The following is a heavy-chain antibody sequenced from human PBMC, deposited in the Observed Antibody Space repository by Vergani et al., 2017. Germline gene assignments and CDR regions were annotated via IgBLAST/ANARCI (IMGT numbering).Heavy chain of an antibody. CDR2: ISWNSGSI. J-gene: IGHJ4*02. V-gene: IGHV3-9*01. CDR3: AREDIVETIAGFDY. Sequence: EVQLVESGGGLVQPGRSLRLSCAASGFTFDDYAMHWVRQAPGKGLEWVSGISWNSGSIGYADSVKGRFTISRDNAKNSLYLQMNSLRAEDTAVYYCAREDIVETIAGFDYWGQGTLVTVSS. CDR1: GFTFDDYA. D-gene: IGHD5-12*01.